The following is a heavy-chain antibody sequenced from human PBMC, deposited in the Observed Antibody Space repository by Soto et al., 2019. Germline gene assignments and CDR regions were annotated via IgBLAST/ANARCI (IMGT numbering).Heavy chain of an antibody. Sequence: ETLSLTCAVYGGSFSGYYWSWIRQPPGKGLEWIGEINHSGSTNYNPSLKSRVTISVDTSKNQFSLKLSSVTAADTAVYYCARGPGYCSSTSCRRPPNYYYYYGMDVWGQGTTVTVSS. CDR3: ARGPGYCSSTSCRRPPNYYYYYGMDV. CDR2: INHSGST. V-gene: IGHV4-34*01. J-gene: IGHJ6*02. D-gene: IGHD2-2*01. CDR1: GGSFSGYY.